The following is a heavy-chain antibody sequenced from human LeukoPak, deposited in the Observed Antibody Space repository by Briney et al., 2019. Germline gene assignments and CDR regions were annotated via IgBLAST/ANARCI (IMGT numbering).Heavy chain of an antibody. D-gene: IGHD2-15*01. CDR3: ATRYCSGGSCPNYYYYYINV. CDR1: GGSISSYY. V-gene: IGHV4-59*01. J-gene: IGHJ6*03. Sequence: SETLSLTCTVSGGSISSYYWSWIRQPPGKGLEWIGYMYYSGSTNYNPSLKSRVTISVDTSKNQFSLKLSSVTAADTAVYYCATRYCSGGSCPNYYYYYINVWGKGTTVTISS. CDR2: MYYSGST.